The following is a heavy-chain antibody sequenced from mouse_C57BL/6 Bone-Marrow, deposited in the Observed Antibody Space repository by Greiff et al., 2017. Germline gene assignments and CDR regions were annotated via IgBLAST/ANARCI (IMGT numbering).Heavy chain of an antibody. Sequence: QVQLQQSGTELVKPGASVKLSCKASGYTFTSYWMPWVKQRPGQGLEWIGNINPSNGGTNYNEKFKSKATLTVDKSSSTAYMQLSSLTSEDSAVYYCAREVLRGAMDYWGQGTSVTVSS. CDR3: AREVLRGAMDY. V-gene: IGHV1-53*01. J-gene: IGHJ4*01. D-gene: IGHD2-14*01. CDR2: INPSNGGT. CDR1: GYTFTSYW.